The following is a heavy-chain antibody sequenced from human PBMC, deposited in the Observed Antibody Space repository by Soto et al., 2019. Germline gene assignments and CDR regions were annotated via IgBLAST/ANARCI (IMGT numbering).Heavy chain of an antibody. J-gene: IGHJ5*02. Sequence: QVQLQESGPGLVKPSETLSLTCTVSGGSISSYYWGWIRQPPGKGLEWIGYIYYIGSTNYNPSLKSRVPITGDTSKNQFSLKLSSVTAADTAVYYCARGVNLFDPWGQGTLVTVSS. CDR1: GGSISSYY. CDR3: ARGVNLFDP. CDR2: IYYIGST. V-gene: IGHV4-59*01.